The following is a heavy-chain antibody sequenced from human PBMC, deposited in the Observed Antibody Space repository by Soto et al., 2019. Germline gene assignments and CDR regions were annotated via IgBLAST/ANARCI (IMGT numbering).Heavy chain of an antibody. CDR1: RFTFDDYA. Sequence: PGGSLRLSCAASRFTFDDYAMHWVRQAPGKGLEWVSSISWNSGNIDYADSVKGRFTISRDNAKNSLYLQMNSLRADDTALYYCAKAGYISSWDPCGLDVWGQGTTVTVSS. D-gene: IGHD6-13*01. V-gene: IGHV3-9*01. CDR3: AKAGYISSWDPCGLDV. CDR2: ISWNSGNI. J-gene: IGHJ6*02.